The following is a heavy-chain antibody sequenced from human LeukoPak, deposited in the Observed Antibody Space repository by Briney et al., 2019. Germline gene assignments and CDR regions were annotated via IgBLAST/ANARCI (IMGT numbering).Heavy chain of an antibody. CDR1: GFTFSSYA. J-gene: IGHJ4*02. D-gene: IGHD4-23*01. V-gene: IGHV3-23*01. Sequence: GGSLRLSCAASGFTFSSYAMSWVRQAPGKGLEWVSAISGSGGSTYYADSVKGRFTISRDNSKNTLYLQMNSPRAEDTAVYYCARRAGGYSHPYDYWGQGILVTVSS. CDR3: ARRAGGYSHPYDY. CDR2: ISGSGGST.